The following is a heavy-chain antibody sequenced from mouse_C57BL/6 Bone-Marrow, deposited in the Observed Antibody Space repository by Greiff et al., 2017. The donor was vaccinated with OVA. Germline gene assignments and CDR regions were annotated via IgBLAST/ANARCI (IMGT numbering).Heavy chain of an antibody. CDR2: IHPNSGST. CDR1: GYTFTSYW. Sequence: QVQLQQPGAELVKPGASVKLSCKASGYTFTSYWMHWVKQRPGQGLEWIGMIHPNSGSTNYNEKFKSKATLTVDKSSSTAYMQLSSLTSEDSAVYYCARRNCNYYAIDYWGQGTSVTVSS. J-gene: IGHJ4*01. CDR3: ARRNCNYYAIDY. V-gene: IGHV1-64*01. D-gene: IGHD4-1*01.